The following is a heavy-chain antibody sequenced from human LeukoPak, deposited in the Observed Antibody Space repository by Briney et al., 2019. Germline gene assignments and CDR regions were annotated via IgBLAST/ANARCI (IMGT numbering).Heavy chain of an antibody. CDR2: IYPGDSDT. D-gene: IGHD6-6*01. V-gene: IGHV5-51*01. CDR3: ARQPWTNSIAARGGWFDP. CDR1: GYSFTSYW. Sequence: ESLKISCKGSGYSFTSYWIGWVRQMPGKGLEWMGIIYPGDSDTRYSPSFQGQVTISADKSISTAYLQWSSPKASDTAMYYCARQPWTNSIAARGGWFDPWGQGTLVTVSS. J-gene: IGHJ5*02.